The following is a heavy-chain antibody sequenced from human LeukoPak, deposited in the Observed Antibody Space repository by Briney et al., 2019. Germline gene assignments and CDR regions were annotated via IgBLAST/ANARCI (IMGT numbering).Heavy chain of an antibody. Sequence: GASVKVSCKASGGTFSSYAISWVRQAPGQGLEWMGRIIPILGMANYAQKFQGRVTITADKSTSTAYMELSSLRSEDTAVYYCARQYSSSSDYWGQGTLVTVSS. J-gene: IGHJ4*02. CDR3: ARQYSSSSDY. V-gene: IGHV1-69*04. D-gene: IGHD6-6*01. CDR1: GGTFSSYA. CDR2: IIPILGMA.